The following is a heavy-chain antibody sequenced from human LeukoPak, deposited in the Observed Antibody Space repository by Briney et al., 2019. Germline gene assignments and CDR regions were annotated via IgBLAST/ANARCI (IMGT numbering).Heavy chain of an antibody. J-gene: IGHJ3*01. D-gene: IGHD1-1*01. Sequence: GASVKVSCKASEYTFTSYDINWVRQAPRQGLEWMGWINPNSGDTNFAQKYQGRVTMTRDTSISTAYMGLSRLTSDDTAVYYCARDGNFDFWGQGTMVTVSS. V-gene: IGHV1-2*02. CDR2: INPNSGDT. CDR3: ARDGNFDF. CDR1: EYTFTSYD.